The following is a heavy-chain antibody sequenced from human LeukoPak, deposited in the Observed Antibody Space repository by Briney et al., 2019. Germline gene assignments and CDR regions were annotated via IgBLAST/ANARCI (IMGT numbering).Heavy chain of an antibody. CDR3: TRAKRIIMVRGVITRYFDY. CDR2: INDSGST. D-gene: IGHD3-10*01. J-gene: IGHJ4*02. Sequence: NPSETLSLTCGVYGGSFSGYYWSWIRQPPGKGLEWIGEINDSGSTNYNPSLKSRVTISVDTSKNQFSLKLSSVTAADTAVYYCTRAKRIIMVRGVITRYFDYWGQGTLVTVSS. CDR1: GGSFSGYY. V-gene: IGHV4-34*01.